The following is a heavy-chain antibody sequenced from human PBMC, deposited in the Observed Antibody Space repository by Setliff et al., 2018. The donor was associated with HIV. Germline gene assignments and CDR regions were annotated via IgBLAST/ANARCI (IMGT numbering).Heavy chain of an antibody. Sequence: GGSLRLSCAASGFTFSNYSMNWVRQTPGKGLEWVSSISASATYIYYADSVKGRFTISRDNAENSLYLQMNSLRAEDTAVYYCARTLPTLYPPHDYYFAMDVWGQGTTVTVSS. CDR3: ARTLPTLYPPHDYYFAMDV. D-gene: IGHD2-15*01. V-gene: IGHV3-21*01. J-gene: IGHJ6*02. CDR1: GFTFSNYS. CDR2: ISASATYI.